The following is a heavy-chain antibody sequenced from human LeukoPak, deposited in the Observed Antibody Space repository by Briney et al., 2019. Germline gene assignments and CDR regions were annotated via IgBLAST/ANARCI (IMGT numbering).Heavy chain of an antibody. CDR2: ISFDGNNK. D-gene: IGHD1-14*01. V-gene: IGHV3-30*04. CDR3: ARDNSPPGARYLDF. J-gene: IGHJ4*02. Sequence: PGGSLRLSCAASGFSFSYYAIHWVRQAPGKGLEWVAVISFDGNNKYFADSVKGRFTISRDNSKNTLYLQMNSLRAEDTAVYYCARDNSPPGARYLDFWGQGTLVTVSS. CDR1: GFSFSYYA.